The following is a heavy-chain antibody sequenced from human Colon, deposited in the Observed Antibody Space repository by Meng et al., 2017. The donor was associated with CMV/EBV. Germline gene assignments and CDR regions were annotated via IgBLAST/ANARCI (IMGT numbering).Heavy chain of an antibody. J-gene: IGHJ5*02. V-gene: IGHV3-11*04. CDR3: ARAGDFWSGYHRNYNWFDP. CDR2: ISGSAGTI. Sequence: GGSLRLSCAASGFTFSDYYMSWIRQAPGKGLEWVSYISGSAGTIYYADSVKGRFTISRDNARNSLYLQMNSLRAEDTAVYYCARAGDFWSGYHRNYNWFDPWGQGTLVTVSS. CDR1: GFTFSDYY. D-gene: IGHD3-3*01.